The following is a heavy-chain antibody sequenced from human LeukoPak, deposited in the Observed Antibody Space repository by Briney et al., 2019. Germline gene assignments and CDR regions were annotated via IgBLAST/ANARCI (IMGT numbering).Heavy chain of an antibody. V-gene: IGHV3-21*01. D-gene: IGHD3-9*01. CDR3: ARGDFDWSRVDY. CDR2: ISSSSSYI. Sequence: GGSLRLSCAASGFTFSSYSMNWVRQAPGKGLEWVSSISSSSSYIYYADSVKGRFTISRDNAKNSLYLQMNSLRAEDTAVYYCARGDFDWSRVDYWGQGTLVTVSS. CDR1: GFTFSSYS. J-gene: IGHJ4*02.